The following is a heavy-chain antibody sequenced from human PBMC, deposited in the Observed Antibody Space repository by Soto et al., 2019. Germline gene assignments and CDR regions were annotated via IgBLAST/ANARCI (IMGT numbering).Heavy chain of an antibody. D-gene: IGHD1-26*01. V-gene: IGHV3-33*01. CDR3: ARETYSGSVYYYYYGMDV. Sequence: GGSLRLSCAASGFTFSSYGMHWVRQAPGKGLEWVAVIWYDGSNKYYADSVKGRFTISRDNSKNTLYLQMNSLRAEDTAVYYCARETYSGSVYYYYYGMDVWGQGTTVTVS. CDR2: IWYDGSNK. CDR1: GFTFSSYG. J-gene: IGHJ6*02.